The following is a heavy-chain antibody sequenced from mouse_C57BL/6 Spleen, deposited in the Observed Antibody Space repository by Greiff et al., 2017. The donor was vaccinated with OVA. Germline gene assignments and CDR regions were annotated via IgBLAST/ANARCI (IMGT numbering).Heavy chain of an antibody. V-gene: IGHV1-59*01. D-gene: IGHD4-1*01. CDR1: GYTFTSYW. Sequence: VQLQQSGAELVRPGTSVKLSCKASGYTFTSYWMHWVKQRPGQGLEWIGVIDPSDSYTNYNQKFKGKATLTVDTSSSTAYMQLSSLTSEDSAVYYCARNWDEGYALDYWGQGTSVTVSS. CDR3: ARNWDEGYALDY. J-gene: IGHJ4*01. CDR2: IDPSDSYT.